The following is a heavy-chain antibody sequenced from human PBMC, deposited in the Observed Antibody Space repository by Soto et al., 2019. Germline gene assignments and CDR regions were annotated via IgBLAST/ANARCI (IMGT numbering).Heavy chain of an antibody. J-gene: IGHJ4*02. D-gene: IGHD1-20*01. Sequence: GSLRPLWTTSGFTFADYVMTWIRQAPGKGLEWVSLISANDVGTYYAESVKTRFTISTDQSRNTVYLQMDSLRADDTAIYYCAKAKNDYNWDNRPPFDYWGQGTLVTVSS. CDR1: GFTFADYV. V-gene: IGHV3-23*01. CDR2: ISANDVGT. CDR3: AKAKNDYNWDNRPPFDY.